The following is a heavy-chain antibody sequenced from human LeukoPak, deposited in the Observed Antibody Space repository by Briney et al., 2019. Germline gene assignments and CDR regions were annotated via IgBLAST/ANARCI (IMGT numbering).Heavy chain of an antibody. CDR3: ARQYYDFWSGYYYYHGMDV. J-gene: IGHJ6*02. CDR1: GGSISSSSYY. CDR2: IYYSGST. D-gene: IGHD3-3*01. V-gene: IGHV4-39*01. Sequence: SETLSLTCTVSGGSISSSSYYWGWIRQPPGEGLEWIGSIYYSGSTYYNPSLKSRVTISVDTSKNQLSLKLSSVTAADTAVYYCARQYYDFWSGYYYYHGMDVWGQGTTVTVSS.